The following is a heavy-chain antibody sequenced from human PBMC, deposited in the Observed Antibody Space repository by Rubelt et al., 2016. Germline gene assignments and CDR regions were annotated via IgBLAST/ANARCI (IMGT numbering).Heavy chain of an antibody. Sequence: KFQGRVTMTRDTSTSTVYMELSSLRSEDTAVYYCARGVAVAGNYYYYGMDVWGQGTTVTVSS. CDR3: ARGVAVAGNYYYYGMDV. V-gene: IGHV1-46*01. J-gene: IGHJ6*02. D-gene: IGHD6-19*01.